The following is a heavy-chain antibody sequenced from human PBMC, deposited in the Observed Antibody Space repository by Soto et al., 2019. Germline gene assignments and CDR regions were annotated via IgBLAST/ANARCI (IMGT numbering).Heavy chain of an antibody. CDR3: AKSFRENQLPPGPADY. J-gene: IGHJ4*02. CDR1: GFTFSNYA. D-gene: IGHD3-10*01. Sequence: EVQLLESGGGLLQPGGSLRLSCAASGFTFSNYAMNWVRQAPGKGLELVSAISGSGGSSYYADSVKGRFTISRDNSKNTLYIQMNSLRAEDMAVYYCAKSFRENQLPPGPADYWGQGTLVIVSS. V-gene: IGHV3-23*01. CDR2: ISGSGGSS.